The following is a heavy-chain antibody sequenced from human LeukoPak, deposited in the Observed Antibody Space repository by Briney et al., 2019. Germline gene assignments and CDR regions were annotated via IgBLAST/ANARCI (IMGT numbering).Heavy chain of an antibody. D-gene: IGHD2/OR15-2a*01. V-gene: IGHV3-48*03. J-gene: IGHJ3*02. CDR1: GFTFSSYE. CDR2: ISSSGSTI. CDR3: ARKYYSSFDM. Sequence: RPGGPLRLSCAASGFTFSSYEMNWVRQAPGKGLEWVSYISSSGSTIYYADSVKGRFTISRDNAENSLYLQMNSLRAEDTAVYYCARKYYSSFDMWGQGTMVTVSS.